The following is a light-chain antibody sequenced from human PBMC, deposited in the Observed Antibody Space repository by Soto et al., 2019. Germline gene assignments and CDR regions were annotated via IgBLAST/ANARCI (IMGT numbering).Light chain of an antibody. CDR2: EVS. J-gene: IGLJ3*02. CDR1: SGDVGNYNL. Sequence: QSALTQPASVSESPGQSITISCTGTSGDVGNYNLVSWYQQHPGKAPHLMIYEVSKRPSGVSNRFSGSKSGNTASLTISGLQAEDEADYYCCAYAGGSVYVLFGGGTKLTVL. V-gene: IGLV2-23*02. CDR3: CAYAGGSVYVL.